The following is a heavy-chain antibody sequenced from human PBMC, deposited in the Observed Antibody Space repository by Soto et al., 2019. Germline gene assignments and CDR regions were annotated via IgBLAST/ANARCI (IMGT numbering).Heavy chain of an antibody. Sequence: SETLSLTCTVSGGSISSSSYYWGWIRQPPGKGLEWIGNIYYSGSTNYNPSLKSRVTISVDTSKNQFSLKLSSVTAADTAVYYCARDFWLSSSNLEDYYYYGMDVWGQGTTVTVSS. J-gene: IGHJ6*02. CDR3: ARDFWLSSSNLEDYYYYGMDV. CDR1: GGSISSSSYY. V-gene: IGHV4-39*07. CDR2: IYYSGST. D-gene: IGHD6-6*01.